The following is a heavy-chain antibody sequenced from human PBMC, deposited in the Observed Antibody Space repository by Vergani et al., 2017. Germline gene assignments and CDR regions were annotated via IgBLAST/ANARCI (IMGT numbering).Heavy chain of an antibody. V-gene: IGHV3-30*03. CDR3: ARERNAYYDFWSGYYTQYYFDY. CDR1: GFSFSNAW. Sequence: VQLVESGGGLVKPGGSLRLSCAASGFSFSNAWMTWVRQGPGKGLEWVAVISYDGSNKYYADSVKGRFTISRDNAKNSLYLQMNSLRAEDTALYYCARERNAYYDFWSGYYTQYYFDYWGQGTLVTVSS. J-gene: IGHJ4*02. D-gene: IGHD3-3*01. CDR2: ISYDGSNK.